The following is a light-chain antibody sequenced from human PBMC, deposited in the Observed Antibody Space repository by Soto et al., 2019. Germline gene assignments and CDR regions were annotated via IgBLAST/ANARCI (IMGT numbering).Light chain of an antibody. CDR2: AAS. CDR1: QGVRND. J-gene: IGKJ1*01. V-gene: IGKV1-6*01. Sequence: AIEMTQSPASLSASVGERVTITCLASQGVRNDLAWYQQKPGQAPKLLIYAASSLQSGIPSRFSGSGSGTDFTLTISSLQPEDSATYYCQQYYSYLRTFGQGTKVDIK. CDR3: QQYYSYLRT.